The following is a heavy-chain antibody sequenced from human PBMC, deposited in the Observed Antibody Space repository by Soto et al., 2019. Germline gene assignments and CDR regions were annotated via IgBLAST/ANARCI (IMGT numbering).Heavy chain of an antibody. D-gene: IGHD6-13*01. CDR2: IYTSGTT. J-gene: IGHJ5*01. Sequence: QVQLQESGPGLVKPSETLSLTCTVSGGSISHYYWTWIRQPAGKGLEWIGRIYTSGTTNYNPSLKSRVTMSVDTSRNQFSLKLSSVTAADTALYYCARQTTYSSSWFDYWGHGTLVTVSS. CDR3: ARQTTYSSSWFDY. V-gene: IGHV4-4*07. CDR1: GGSISHYY.